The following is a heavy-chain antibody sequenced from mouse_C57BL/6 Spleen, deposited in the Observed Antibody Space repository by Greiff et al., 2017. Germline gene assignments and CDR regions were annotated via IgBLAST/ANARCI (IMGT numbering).Heavy chain of an antibody. CDR3: ARRSYYGSSYWFAY. CDR1: GYAFTNYL. J-gene: IGHJ3*01. D-gene: IGHD1-1*01. V-gene: IGHV1-54*01. Sequence: QVQLQQSGAELVRPGTSVKVSCKASGYAFTNYLIEWVKQRPGQGLEWIGVINPGSGGTNYNEKFKGKATLTADKSSSTAYMQLSSLTSEDSAVYYCARRSYYGSSYWFAYWGQGTLVTVSA. CDR2: INPGSGGT.